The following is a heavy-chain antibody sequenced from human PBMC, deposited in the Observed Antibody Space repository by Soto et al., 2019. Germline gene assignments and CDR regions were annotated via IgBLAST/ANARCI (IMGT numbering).Heavy chain of an antibody. Sequence: QVQLVQSGAEVKKPGASVKVSCKASGYTFTSYGISWVRQAPGQGLEWMGWISAYNGNTNYAQKLQGGVTMTTDTSTSTAYMELRSLRSDDTAVYYCANIYCISTSCYVGYFDYWGQGTLVTVSS. CDR1: GYTFTSYG. CDR3: ANIYCISTSCYVGYFDY. V-gene: IGHV1-18*01. D-gene: IGHD2-2*01. CDR2: ISAYNGNT. J-gene: IGHJ4*02.